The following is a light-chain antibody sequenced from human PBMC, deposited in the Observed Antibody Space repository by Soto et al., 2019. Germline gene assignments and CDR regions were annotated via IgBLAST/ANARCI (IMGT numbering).Light chain of an antibody. CDR1: KNILKF. Sequence: DIQLIQSPSTLSASVGDRVTIRCRASKNILKFLAWYQQRSGSAPNLLIYAASDLESGVPSRFSGSGSGTEFTLTIDNLQPDDSATYYCQHYNTQSITFGGGTKVDVK. V-gene: IGKV1-5*01. J-gene: IGKJ4*01. CDR2: AAS. CDR3: QHYNTQSIT.